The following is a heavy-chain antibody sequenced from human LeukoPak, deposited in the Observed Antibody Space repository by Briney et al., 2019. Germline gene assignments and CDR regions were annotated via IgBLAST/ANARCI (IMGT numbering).Heavy chain of an antibody. D-gene: IGHD2-2*01. V-gene: IGHV4-39*01. CDR3: VRRVLSFSRPSNFDY. J-gene: IGHJ4*02. Sequence: TSETLSLTCSVSGGSVSSSTYDWGWIRQLPGKGLEWIGNIYYSGTTYYNPSLKSRVTISIDTSKKQFSLKLTSVTAADTAVYYCVRRVLSFSRPSNFDYWGQGILVTLSS. CDR1: GGSVSSSTYD. CDR2: IYYSGTT.